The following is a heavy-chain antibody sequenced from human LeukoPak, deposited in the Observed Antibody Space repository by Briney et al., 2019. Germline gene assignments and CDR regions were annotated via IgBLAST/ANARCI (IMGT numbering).Heavy chain of an antibody. CDR2: IYYSGST. CDR1: GGSISSSSYY. D-gene: IGHD3-16*01. V-gene: IGHV4-39*01. J-gene: IGHJ4*02. CDR3: ARVGRDYDYVWGSLDY. Sequence: SETLSLTCTVSGGSISSSSYYWGWIRQPPGKRLEWIGSIYYSGSTYYNPSLKSRVTISVDTSKNQFSLKLSSVTAADTAVYYCARVGRDYDYVWGSLDYWGQGTLVTVSS.